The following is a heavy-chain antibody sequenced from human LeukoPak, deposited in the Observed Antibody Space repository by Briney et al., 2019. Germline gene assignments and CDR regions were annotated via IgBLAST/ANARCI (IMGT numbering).Heavy chain of an antibody. CDR2: ISYDGSNK. CDR1: GFTFSSYG. V-gene: IGHV3-30*03. Sequence: GGSLRLSCAASGFTFSSYGMHWVRQAPGNGLERVAVISYDGSNKYYADSVKGRFTISRDNSKNTLYLQMNSLRAEDTAVYYCATLGAYDAFDIWGQGTMVTVSS. J-gene: IGHJ3*02. D-gene: IGHD3-16*01. CDR3: ATLGAYDAFDI.